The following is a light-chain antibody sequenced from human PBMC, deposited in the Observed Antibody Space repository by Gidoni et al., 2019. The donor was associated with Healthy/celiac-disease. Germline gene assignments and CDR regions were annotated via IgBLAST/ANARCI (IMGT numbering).Light chain of an antibody. J-gene: IGLJ2*01. CDR2: DVS. V-gene: IGLV2-11*01. CDR3: CSYAGSYTSKV. CDR1: SSDVGGSNY. Sequence: QSALTQPRSVSGSPGQSVTISCPGTSSDVGGSNYFSWYQQHPGKAPKLMIYDVSKRPSGVPDRFSGSKSGNTASLTISGLQAEDEADYYCCSYAGSYTSKVFGGGTKLTVL.